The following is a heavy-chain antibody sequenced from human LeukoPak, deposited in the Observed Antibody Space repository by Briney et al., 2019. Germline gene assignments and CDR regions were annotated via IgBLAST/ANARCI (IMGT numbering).Heavy chain of an antibody. D-gene: IGHD6-19*01. V-gene: IGHV1-46*01. CDR2: INPSGGST. CDR1: GYTFTNYY. Sequence: ASVKVSCKASGYTFTNYYMHWVRQAPGQGLEWMGIINPSGGSTCFAQKFQGRVTMTRDTSTSTVYMELSSLRSEDTAVYYCARDVGPSQSSGCYYFDSWGQGTLVTVSS. J-gene: IGHJ4*02. CDR3: ARDVGPSQSSGCYYFDS.